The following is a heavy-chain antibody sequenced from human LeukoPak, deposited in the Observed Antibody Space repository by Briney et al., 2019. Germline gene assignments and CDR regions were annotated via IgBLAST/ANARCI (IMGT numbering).Heavy chain of an antibody. J-gene: IGHJ4*02. D-gene: IGHD5-24*01. CDR2: ISGSGGST. Sequence: PGGSLRLSCAASGFTFSSYAMSWVRQAPGKGLEWVSAISGSGGSTYYAASVKGRFTISRDNSKNTLYLQMNNLRAEDTAVYYCAKGSRDGYKFLTYFDYWGQGTLVTVSS. V-gene: IGHV3-23*01. CDR3: AKGSRDGYKFLTYFDY. CDR1: GFTFSSYA.